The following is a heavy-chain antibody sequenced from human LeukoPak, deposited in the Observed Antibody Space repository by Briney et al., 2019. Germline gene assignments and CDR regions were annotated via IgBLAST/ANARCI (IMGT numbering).Heavy chain of an antibody. CDR1: GFTFSSYS. J-gene: IGHJ4*02. CDR3: ARAPYGSGSPYFDY. D-gene: IGHD3-10*01. CDR2: ISSSSSYI. Sequence: PGGSLRLTCAASGFTFSSYSMNWVRQAPGKGLEWVSSISSSSSYIYYADPVKGRFTISRDNAKNSLYLQMNSLRAEDTAVYYCARAPYGSGSPYFDYGGQGTLVTVSS. V-gene: IGHV3-21*01.